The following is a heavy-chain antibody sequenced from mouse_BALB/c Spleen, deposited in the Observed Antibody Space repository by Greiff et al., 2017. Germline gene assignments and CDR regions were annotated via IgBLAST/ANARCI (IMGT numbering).Heavy chain of an antibody. CDR1: GFTFSSYT. CDR3: TREIYSDYDRNAMDY. V-gene: IGHV5-6-4*01. CDR2: ISSGGSYT. Sequence: EVKLEESGGGLVKPGGSLKLSCAASGFTFSSYTMSWVRQTPEKRLEWVATISSGGSYTYYPDSVKGRFTISRDNAKNTLYLQMSSLKSEDTAVYYCTREIYSDYDRNAMDYWGQGTTVTVSS. J-gene: IGHJ4*01. D-gene: IGHD2-4*01.